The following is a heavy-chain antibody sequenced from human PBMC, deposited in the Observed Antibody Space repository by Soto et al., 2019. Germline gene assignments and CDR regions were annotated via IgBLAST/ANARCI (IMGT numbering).Heavy chain of an antibody. V-gene: IGHV3-64*01. CDR1: GFTFSSYA. Sequence: GSLRLSCAASGFTFSSYAMHWFRQAPGKGLEYVSAISSNGGSTYYANSVKGRFTISRDNSKNTLYLQMGSLRAEDMAVYYCARGQGLRVVTTFFYDQNWFDPWGQGTLVTVSS. J-gene: IGHJ5*02. CDR3: ARGQGLRVVTTFFYDQNWFDP. CDR2: ISSNGGST. D-gene: IGHD4-4*01.